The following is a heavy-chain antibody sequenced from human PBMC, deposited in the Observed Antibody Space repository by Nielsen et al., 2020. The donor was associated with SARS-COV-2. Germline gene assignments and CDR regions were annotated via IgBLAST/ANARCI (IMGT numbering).Heavy chain of an antibody. V-gene: IGHV4-59*12. CDR2: IYYSGST. CDR1: GGSISSYY. CDR3: ARDIGVSYYYYGMDV. Sequence: SETLSLTCTVSGGSISSYYWSWIRQPPGKGLEWIGYIYYSGSTNYNPSLKSRVTISVDKSKNQFSLKLSSVTAADTAVYYCARDIGVSYYYYGMDVWGQGTTVTVSS. J-gene: IGHJ6*02.